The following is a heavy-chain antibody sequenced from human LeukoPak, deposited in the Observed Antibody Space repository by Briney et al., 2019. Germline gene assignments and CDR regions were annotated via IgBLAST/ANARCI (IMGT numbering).Heavy chain of an antibody. CDR3: AKLKVGAMGY. J-gene: IGHJ4*02. Sequence: GGSLRLSCAASGLTFSSYAMSWVRQAPGKGLEWVSVISGSGGSTYYADSVKGRFTISRDNSKNTLYLQMNSLRAEDTAVYYCAKLKVGAMGYWGQGTLVTVSS. CDR2: ISGSGGST. V-gene: IGHV3-23*01. CDR1: GLTFSSYA. D-gene: IGHD1-26*01.